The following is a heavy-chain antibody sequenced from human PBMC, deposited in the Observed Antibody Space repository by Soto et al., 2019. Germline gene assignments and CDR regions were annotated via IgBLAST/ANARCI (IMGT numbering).Heavy chain of an antibody. V-gene: IGHV3-33*01. CDR1: GFTFSSYG. D-gene: IGHD1-26*01. CDR2: IWYDGSNK. CDR3: ASSGSYYHGMDV. J-gene: IGHJ6*02. Sequence: GGSLRLSCAASGFTFSSYGMHWVRQAPGKGLEWVAVIWYDGSNKYYADSVKGRFTISRDNSKNTLYLQMNSLRAEDTAVYYCASSGSYYHGMDVWGQGTTVTVSS.